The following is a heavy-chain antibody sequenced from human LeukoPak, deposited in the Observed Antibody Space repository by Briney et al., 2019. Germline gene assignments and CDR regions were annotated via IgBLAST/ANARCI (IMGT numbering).Heavy chain of an antibody. CDR1: GFTVSSKY. J-gene: IGHJ4*02. Sequence: GGSLRLSCAASGFTVSSKYMSWVRQTPGKGLQWVALIYSSGDTYTADSVKGRFTISRDNSENTLYLQMDSLRAEDTAVYYCATGYYFGSGSYGYLDYWGQGTLVTVSS. D-gene: IGHD3-10*01. CDR3: ATGYYFGSGSYGYLDY. CDR2: IYSSGDT. V-gene: IGHV3-53*01.